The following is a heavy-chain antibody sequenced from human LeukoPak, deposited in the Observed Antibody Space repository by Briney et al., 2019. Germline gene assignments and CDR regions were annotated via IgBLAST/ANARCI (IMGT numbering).Heavy chain of an antibody. CDR3: AKDFVVGYSSGWYYFDY. D-gene: IGHD6-19*01. CDR2: ISGSGGST. J-gene: IGHJ4*02. Sequence: PRGSLRLSCAASGFTFSSYAMSWVRQAPGKGLEWVSAISGSGGSTYYADSVKGRFTISRDNSKNTLYLRMNSLRAEDTAVYYCAKDFVVGYSSGWYYFDYWGQGTLVTVSS. CDR1: GFTFSSYA. V-gene: IGHV3-23*01.